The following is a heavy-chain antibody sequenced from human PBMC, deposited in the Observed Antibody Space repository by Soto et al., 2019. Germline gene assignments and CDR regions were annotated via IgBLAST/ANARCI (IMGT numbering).Heavy chain of an antibody. D-gene: IGHD2-8*01. Sequence: QVQLVESGGGVVQPGRSLRLSCAASGFTFSSYGMHWVRQAPGKGLEWVAVIWYDGSNKYYADSVKGRFTISRDNSKKTLYLQMNSLRAEDTAVYYCARGGCTYGVCQPHLYYFDFWGQGTLVTVSS. V-gene: IGHV3-33*01. CDR1: GFTFSSYG. J-gene: IGHJ4*02. CDR3: ARGGCTYGVCQPHLYYFDF. CDR2: IWYDGSNK.